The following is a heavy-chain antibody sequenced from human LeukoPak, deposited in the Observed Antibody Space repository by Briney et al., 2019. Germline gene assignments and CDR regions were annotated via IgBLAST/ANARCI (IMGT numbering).Heavy chain of an antibody. Sequence: PGGSLRLSCAVSGFTVSGNYMSWVRQAPGKGLEWVSLIYSGGTTYYADSVKGRFTISRDNAKNSLDLQMNSLGAEDTAVYYCASTIGSAGTQYWGQGTLVTVSS. CDR1: GFTVSGNY. J-gene: IGHJ4*02. CDR3: ASTIGSAGTQY. V-gene: IGHV3-53*01. CDR2: IYSGGTT. D-gene: IGHD6-13*01.